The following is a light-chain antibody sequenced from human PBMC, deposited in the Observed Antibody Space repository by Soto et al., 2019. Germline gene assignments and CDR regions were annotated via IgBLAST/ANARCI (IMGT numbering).Light chain of an antibody. CDR3: SSYTSSSTVV. CDR1: SSDVVGYNY. Sequence: QSVLTQPASVSGSPGQSITISCTGTSSDVVGYNYVSWYQQHPGKAPKLMIYEVSNRPSGVSNRFSGSKSGNTASLTISGLQAEDEAYYYCSSYTSSSTVVFGGGTKLTVL. CDR2: EVS. J-gene: IGLJ2*01. V-gene: IGLV2-14*01.